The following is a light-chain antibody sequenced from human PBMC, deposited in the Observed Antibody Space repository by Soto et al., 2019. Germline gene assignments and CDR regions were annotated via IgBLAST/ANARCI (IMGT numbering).Light chain of an antibody. Sequence: DIQMTHSPSTLSASLVYSVTITFRASQSISYWLAWYQQKPGIAPKLLIYEASNLESGVPSRFSGSGSGTDFTLTISSLQPDDFATYYCQQYNSYWTFGQGTKVDIK. CDR3: QQYNSYWT. CDR2: EAS. J-gene: IGKJ1*01. CDR1: QSISYW. V-gene: IGKV1-5*03.